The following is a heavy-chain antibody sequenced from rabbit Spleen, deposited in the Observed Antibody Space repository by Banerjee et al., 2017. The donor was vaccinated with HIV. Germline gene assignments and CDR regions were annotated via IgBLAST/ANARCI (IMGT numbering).Heavy chain of an antibody. V-gene: IGHV1S47*01. D-gene: IGHD6-1*01. J-gene: IGHJ4*01. CDR3: ARDMVGVIGWNFYL. CDR1: GSYFSNYG. Sequence: QALLVEAGGGLVQPGGSLILSCNSSGSYFSNYGVSWVRQAPGKGLEWIEYIVPIFGVTYSANWVNGRFTICCPNAQNPLNLQLPSLTAAATATSFCARDMVGVIGWNFYLWGQGTLVTVS. CDR2: IVPIFGVT.